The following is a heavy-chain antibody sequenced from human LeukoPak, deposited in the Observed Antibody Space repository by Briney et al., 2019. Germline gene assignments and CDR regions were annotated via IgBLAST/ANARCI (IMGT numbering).Heavy chain of an antibody. V-gene: IGHV1-69*13. CDR1: GGTFSSYA. D-gene: IGHD3-22*01. CDR3: ARYYYYDSSGYPFDY. J-gene: IGHJ4*02. CDR2: IIPIFGTA. Sequence: ASVTVSCKASGGTFSSYAISWVRQAPGQGLEWMGGIIPIFGTANYAQKFQGRVTITADESTSTAYMELSSLRSEDTAVYYCARYYYYDSSGYPFDYWGQGTLVTVSS.